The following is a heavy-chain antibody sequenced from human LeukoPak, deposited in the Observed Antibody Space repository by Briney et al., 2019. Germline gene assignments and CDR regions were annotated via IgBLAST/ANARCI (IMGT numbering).Heavy chain of an antibody. J-gene: IGHJ6*04. CDR3: VKGANCYYYGMDV. CDR2: ISSNGGST. Sequence: GGSLRLSCSASGFTFSSYAMHWVRQAPGKGLEYVSAISSNGGSTYYADSVKGRFTISRDNSKNTLYLQMSSLRAEDTAVYYCVKGANCYYYGMDVWGKGTTVTVSS. CDR1: GFTFSSYA. V-gene: IGHV3-64D*06.